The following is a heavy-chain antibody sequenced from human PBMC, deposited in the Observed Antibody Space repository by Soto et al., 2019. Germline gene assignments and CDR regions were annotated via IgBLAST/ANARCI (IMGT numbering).Heavy chain of an antibody. V-gene: IGHV4-59*01. D-gene: IGHD3-10*01. CDR3: ARDGSSPYYGMDV. CDR2: IYYSGST. J-gene: IGHJ6*02. CDR1: GGSISSYY. Sequence: SETLSLTCTASGGSISSYYWSWIRKPPGKGLEWIGHIYYSGSTNYNPSLKSRVTISVDTSKNQFSLKLSSVTAADTAVYYCARDGSSPYYGMDVWGQGTTVTVS.